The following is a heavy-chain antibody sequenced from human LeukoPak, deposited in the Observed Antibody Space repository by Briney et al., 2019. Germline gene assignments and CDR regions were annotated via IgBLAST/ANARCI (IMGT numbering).Heavy chain of an antibody. D-gene: IGHD3-3*02. Sequence: ASVKVSCKASGYTFTGYYMHWVRQAPGQGLEWMGWINPNSGGTNYAQKFQGRVIMTRDTSISTAYMELSSLRSDDTAVYYCARAPSTFAALFDYWGQGTLVTVSS. CDR2: INPNSGGT. V-gene: IGHV1-2*02. CDR1: GYTFTGYY. CDR3: ARAPSTFAALFDY. J-gene: IGHJ4*02.